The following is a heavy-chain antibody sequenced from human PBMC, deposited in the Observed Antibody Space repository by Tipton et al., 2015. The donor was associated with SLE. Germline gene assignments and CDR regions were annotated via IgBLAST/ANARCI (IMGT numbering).Heavy chain of an antibody. Sequence: TLSLTCNVSGGFLSSYYWSWIRQPPGKGLEWIGYIYNSGTSNYNPSLKSRVTMSVDTSKNQFSLKLRSVTAADTAVYYCARAVPGVYYYYYYMDVWGKGTTVTVSS. J-gene: IGHJ6*03. CDR3: ARAVPGVYYYYYYMDV. V-gene: IGHV4-4*08. CDR1: GGFLSSYY. D-gene: IGHD1-14*01. CDR2: IYNSGTS.